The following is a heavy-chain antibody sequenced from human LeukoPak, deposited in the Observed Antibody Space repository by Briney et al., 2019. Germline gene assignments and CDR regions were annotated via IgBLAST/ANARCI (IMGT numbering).Heavy chain of an antibody. CDR1: GFTFRSYV. V-gene: IGHV3-30*02. CDR2: IRSDGSNK. Sequence: GGSLRLSCAASGFTFRSYVMHWVRQAPGKGLEWVAFIRSDGSNKYYTDSVKGRFTISSDNSKNTLYLQMNTLRTEDTAVYYCAKSIFGVVGLDYWGQGTLVTVSS. CDR3: AKSIFGVVGLDY. D-gene: IGHD3-3*01. J-gene: IGHJ4*02.